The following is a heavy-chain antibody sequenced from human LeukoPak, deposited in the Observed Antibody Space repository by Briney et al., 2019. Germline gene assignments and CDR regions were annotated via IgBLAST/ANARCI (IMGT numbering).Heavy chain of an antibody. CDR1: GYSFTSYW. Sequence: GESLKISCKGSGYSFTSYWIGWVRQMPGKGLEWMGIIYPGDSDTRYSPSFQGQVTSSADKSISTAYLQWSSLKASDTAMYYCARLVGYCSGGSCYHFDYWGQGTLVTVSS. J-gene: IGHJ4*02. CDR3: ARLVGYCSGGSCYHFDY. D-gene: IGHD2-15*01. CDR2: IYPGDSDT. V-gene: IGHV5-51*01.